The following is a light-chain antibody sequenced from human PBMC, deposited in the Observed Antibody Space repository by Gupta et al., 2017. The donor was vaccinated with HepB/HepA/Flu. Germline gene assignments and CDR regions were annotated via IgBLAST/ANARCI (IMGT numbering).Light chain of an antibody. V-gene: IGKV3-15*01. Sequence: EIVMTQSPATLSVSPGERATLSCRASQDTSSNLAWYQQKPGQAPRLLMYGASTRATDIPGRFSGSGSGTEFTLTISSLQSEEFAVYYCQQYSKWPPYTFGQGTKVEIK. J-gene: IGKJ2*01. CDR3: QQYSKWPPYT. CDR1: QDTSSN. CDR2: GAS.